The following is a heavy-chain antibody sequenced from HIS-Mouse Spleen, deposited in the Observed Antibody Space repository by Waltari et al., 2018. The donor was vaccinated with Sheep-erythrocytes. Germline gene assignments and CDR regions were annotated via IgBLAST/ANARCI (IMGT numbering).Heavy chain of an antibody. CDR1: GGTFSCYA. CDR3: AQTGATTPHFDY. D-gene: IGHD1-26*01. CDR2: IIPSLGIA. J-gene: IGHJ4*02. V-gene: IGHV1-69*04. Sequence: QVQLVQSGAEVKKPGSSVKVSCKASGGTFSCYAIIWVRQAPGQGLEWMGRIIPSLGIANYAQKFQGRVTITADKSTSTAYMELSSLRSEDTAVYYCAQTGATTPHFDYWGQGTLVTVSS.